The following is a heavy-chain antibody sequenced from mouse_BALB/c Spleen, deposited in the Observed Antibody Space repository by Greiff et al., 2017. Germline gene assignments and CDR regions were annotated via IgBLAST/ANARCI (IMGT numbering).Heavy chain of an antibody. Sequence: VQGVESGAELARPGASVKLSCKASGYTFTSYWMQWVKQRPGQGLEWIGAIYPGDGDTRYTQKFKGKATLTADKSSSTAYMQLSSLASEDSAVYYCARWGYALDYWGQGTTLTVSS. CDR3: ARWGYALDY. CDR1: GYTFTSYW. D-gene: IGHD2-14*01. J-gene: IGHJ2*01. V-gene: IGHV1-87*01. CDR2: IYPGDGDT.